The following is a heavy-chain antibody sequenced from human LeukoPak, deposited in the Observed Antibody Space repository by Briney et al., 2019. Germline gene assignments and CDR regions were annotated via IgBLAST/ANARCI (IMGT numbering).Heavy chain of an antibody. CDR1: GYTFTSYG. V-gene: IGHV1-18*01. J-gene: IGHJ4*02. CDR2: ISAYNGNT. D-gene: IGHD3-3*01. Sequence: ASVKVSCKASGYTFTSYGISWVRQAPGQGLEWMGWISAYNGNTNYAQKLQGRVTMTTDTSTSTAYMELRSLRSDDTAVYYCARQTDFWSGYYGLDYWGQGTLLTVSS. CDR3: ARQTDFWSGYYGLDY.